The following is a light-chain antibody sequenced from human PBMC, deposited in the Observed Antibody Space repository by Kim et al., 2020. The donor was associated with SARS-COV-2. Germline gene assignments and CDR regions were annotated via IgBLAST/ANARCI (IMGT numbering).Light chain of an antibody. V-gene: IGLV2-14*03. Sequence: QSVLTQPASVSGSPGQSITISCTGTSSDVGGYNYVSWYQQHPGKAPKLMIYDVGTRPSGVSDRFSDSKSGNTASLTISGLQTEDEADYYCSSYTTSTTRVFGGGTQLTVL. J-gene: IGLJ3*02. CDR2: DVG. CDR3: SSYTTSTTRV. CDR1: SSDVGGYNY.